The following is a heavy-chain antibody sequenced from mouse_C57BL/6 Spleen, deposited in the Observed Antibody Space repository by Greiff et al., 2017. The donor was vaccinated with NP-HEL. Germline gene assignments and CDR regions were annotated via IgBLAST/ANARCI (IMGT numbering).Heavy chain of an antibody. CDR2: IYPGDGDT. J-gene: IGHJ4*01. CDR3: ETAQAHYAMDY. Sequence: QVQLQQSGPELVKPGASVKISCKASGYAFSSSWMNWVKQRPGKGLEWIGRIYPGDGDTNYNGKFKGKATLTADKSSSTAYMQLSSLTSEDSAVYFCETAQAHYAMDYWGQGTSVTVSS. CDR1: GYAFSSSW. D-gene: IGHD3-2*02. V-gene: IGHV1-82*01.